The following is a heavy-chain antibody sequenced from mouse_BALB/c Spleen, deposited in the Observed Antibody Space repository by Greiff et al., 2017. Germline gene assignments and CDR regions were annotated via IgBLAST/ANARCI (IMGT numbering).Heavy chain of an antibody. CDR1: GYTFTSYW. CDR3: ARLAY. V-gene: IGHV1S81*02. J-gene: IGHJ2*01. Sequence: QVQLQQPGAELVKPGASVKLSCKASGYTFTSYWMHWVKQRPGQGLEWIGEINPSNGRTNYNEKFKSKATLTVDKSSSTAYMQLSSLTSEDSAVYYCARLAYWGQGTTLTVSS. CDR2: INPSNGRT.